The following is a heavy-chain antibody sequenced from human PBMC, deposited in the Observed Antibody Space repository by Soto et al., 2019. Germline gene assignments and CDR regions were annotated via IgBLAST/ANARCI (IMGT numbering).Heavy chain of an antibody. D-gene: IGHD3-9*01. Sequence: PGGSPRLSCAASGFTFDDYAMHWARQAPGKGLEWVSSISWNSDNTDYADSVKGRFTMSRDNAKNSLYLQMNSLRPEDTALYYCAKGRTFDILTGYDYWGQGTLVTVSS. J-gene: IGHJ4*02. CDR1: GFTFDDYA. CDR3: AKGRTFDILTGYDY. V-gene: IGHV3-9*01. CDR2: ISWNSDNT.